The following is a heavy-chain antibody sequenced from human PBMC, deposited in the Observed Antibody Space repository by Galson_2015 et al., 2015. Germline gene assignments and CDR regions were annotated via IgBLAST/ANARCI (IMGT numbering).Heavy chain of an antibody. CDR2: IYYSGST. D-gene: IGHD3-3*01. Sequence: LTCTVSGGSISSYYWSWIRQPPGKGLEWIGYIYYSGSTNYNPSLKSRVTISVDTSKNQFSLKLSSVTAADTAVYYCARVLPAFTIFGVVIEKKNWFDPWGQGTLVTVSS. CDR3: ARVLPAFTIFGVVIEKKNWFDP. V-gene: IGHV4-59*01. CDR1: GGSISSYY. J-gene: IGHJ5*02.